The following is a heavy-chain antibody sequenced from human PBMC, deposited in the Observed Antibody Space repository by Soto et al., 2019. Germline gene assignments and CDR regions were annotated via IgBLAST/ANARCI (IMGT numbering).Heavy chain of an antibody. V-gene: IGHV4-59*01. J-gene: IGHJ5*02. CDR2: ISFTGTT. CDR3: ARNTGWYLHES. CDR1: GASMSRDY. Sequence: QVQLQESGPGLVKPSETLSLTCSVSGASMSRDYWSWIRQPPGKGLEWIGYISFTGTTFYNISLASRVAISSDRSRNQFSLKLSSVPAADTAVYFCARNTGWYLHESWGQGTLVTVSS. D-gene: IGHD6-19*01.